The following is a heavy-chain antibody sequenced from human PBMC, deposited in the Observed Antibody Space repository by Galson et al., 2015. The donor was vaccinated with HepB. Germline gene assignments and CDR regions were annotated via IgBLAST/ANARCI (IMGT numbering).Heavy chain of an antibody. CDR1: GFTYSNYW. J-gene: IGHJ4*02. D-gene: IGHD2-21*02. CDR2: IKYDGSEK. Sequence: SLRLSCAVSGFTYSNYWMSWVRQAPGRGLEWVANIKYDGSEKYYVRSVEGRFTVSRDNAQNSLYLPMSSLRAEDAAVYYCARGWDIEVTANSDYWGQGALVTVSS. CDR3: ARGWDIEVTANSDY. V-gene: IGHV3-7*03.